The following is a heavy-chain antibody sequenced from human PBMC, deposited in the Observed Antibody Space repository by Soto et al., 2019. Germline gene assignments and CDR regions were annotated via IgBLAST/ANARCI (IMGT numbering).Heavy chain of an antibody. CDR3: ASLYTSPGYYYYGMDV. CDR1: GFTFSSYS. D-gene: IGHD3-10*01. Sequence: GGSLRLSCAASGFTFSSYSMNWVRQAPGKGLEWVSSISSSSSYIYYADSVKGRLTISRDNAKNSLYLQMNSLRAEDTAVYYCASLYTSPGYYYYGMDVWGQGTTVTVSS. V-gene: IGHV3-21*01. J-gene: IGHJ6*02. CDR2: ISSSSSYI.